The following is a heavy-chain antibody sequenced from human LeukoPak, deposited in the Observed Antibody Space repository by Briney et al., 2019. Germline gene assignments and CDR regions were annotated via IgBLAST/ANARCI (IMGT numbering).Heavy chain of an antibody. CDR3: ARDGIIGIILSNNWIDA. D-gene: IGHD2/OR15-2a*01. V-gene: IGHV1-2*02. CDR1: GYTFNDYY. CDR2: INPDRGGT. Sequence: GASVKVSCKASGYTFNDYYIHWLRQAPGQGLEWMGWINPDRGGTNYAQKFQGRVTMTRDTSISTVYMEVKRLTSDDTGVYFCARDGIIGIILSNNWIDAWGQGTLVTVSS. J-gene: IGHJ5*02.